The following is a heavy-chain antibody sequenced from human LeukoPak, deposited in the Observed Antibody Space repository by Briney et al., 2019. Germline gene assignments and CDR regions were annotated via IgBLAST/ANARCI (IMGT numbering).Heavy chain of an antibody. Sequence: GASVKVSCKASGYTFTSYAMNWVRQAPGQGLEWMGWINTNTGNPTYAQGFTGRFVFSLDTSVSTAYLQISSLTSEDTAVYYCATSGGDYYYYSLDVWGKGTPVTISS. J-gene: IGHJ6*03. CDR1: GYTFTSYA. D-gene: IGHD3-10*01. CDR2: INTNTGNP. V-gene: IGHV7-4-1*02. CDR3: ATSGGDYYYYSLDV.